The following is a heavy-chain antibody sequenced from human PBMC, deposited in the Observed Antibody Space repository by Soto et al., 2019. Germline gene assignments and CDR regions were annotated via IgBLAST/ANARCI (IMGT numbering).Heavy chain of an antibody. CDR2: ISSSSSYI. V-gene: IGHV3-21*01. D-gene: IGHD4-4*01. CDR1: GFTFSSYS. J-gene: IGHJ6*02. Sequence: GGSLRLSCAASGFTFSSYSMNWVRQAPGKGLEWVSSISSSSSYIYYADSVKGRFTISRDNAKNSLYLQMNSLRAEDTAVYYCARDEDSNLRYYYYYGMDVWGQGTTVTVSS. CDR3: ARDEDSNLRYYYYYGMDV.